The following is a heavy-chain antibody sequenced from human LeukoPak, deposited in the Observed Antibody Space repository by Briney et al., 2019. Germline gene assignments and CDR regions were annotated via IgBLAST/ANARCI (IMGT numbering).Heavy chain of an antibody. CDR2: IYYSGST. V-gene: IGHV4-61*01. J-gene: IGHJ4*02. CDR3: AREDYGGPVDY. CDR1: GGSVSSGSYY. D-gene: IGHD4-23*01. Sequence: SETLSLTCTVSGGSVSSGSYYWSWIRQPPGKGLEWIGYIYYSGSTNYNPSLKSRVTISVDASKNQFSLKLSPVTAADTAVYYCAREDYGGPVDYWGQGTLVTVSS.